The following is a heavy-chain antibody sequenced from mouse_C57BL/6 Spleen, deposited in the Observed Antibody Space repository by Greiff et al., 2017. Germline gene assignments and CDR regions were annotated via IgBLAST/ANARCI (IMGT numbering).Heavy chain of an antibody. CDR3: ERNYSSSTLCWYFDV. CDR2: IYPGSGST. CDR1: GYTFTSYW. J-gene: IGHJ1*03. D-gene: IGHD1-1*01. Sequence: QVQLQQPGAELVKPGASVKMSCKASGYTFTSYWITWVKQRPGQGLEWIGDIYPGSGSTNYNEKFKSKATLTVDTSSSTAYMQLSSLTSEDSADYYCERNYSSSTLCWYFDVWGTGTTVTVSS. V-gene: IGHV1-55*01.